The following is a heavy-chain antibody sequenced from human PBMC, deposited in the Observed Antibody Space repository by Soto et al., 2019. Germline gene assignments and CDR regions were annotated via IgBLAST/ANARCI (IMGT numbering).Heavy chain of an antibody. Sequence: GGSLRLSCAASGFTFSSYEMNWVRQSPGKGLEWVSYISSSGSTIYYADSVKGQFTISRDNSKSTLYMQMDSLRADDTAVYYCARDFTAGATYSGPSYYAMDVWGQGTTVTVS. V-gene: IGHV3-48*03. CDR1: GFTFSSYE. CDR3: ARDFTAGATYSGPSYYAMDV. CDR2: ISSSGSTI. D-gene: IGHD1-26*01. J-gene: IGHJ6*02.